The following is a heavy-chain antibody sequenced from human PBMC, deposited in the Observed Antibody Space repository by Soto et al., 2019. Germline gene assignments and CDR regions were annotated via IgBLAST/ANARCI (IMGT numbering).Heavy chain of an antibody. D-gene: IGHD4-17*01. Sequence: GGSLRLSCAASGFTFSSYGMHWVRQAPGKGLEWVAVISYDGSNKYYADSVKGRFTISRDNSKNTLYLQMNSLRAEDTAVYYCAKDLSTVTTIHYMDVWGKGTTVTVSS. CDR1: GFTFSSYG. CDR3: AKDLSTVTTIHYMDV. CDR2: ISYDGSNK. V-gene: IGHV3-30*18. J-gene: IGHJ6*03.